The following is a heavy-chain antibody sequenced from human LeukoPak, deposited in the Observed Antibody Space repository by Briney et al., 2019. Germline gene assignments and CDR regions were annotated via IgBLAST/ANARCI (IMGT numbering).Heavy chain of an antibody. J-gene: IGHJ4*02. D-gene: IGHD5-24*01. CDR3: AREKDGCILVD. Sequence: SETLSLTCTVSGGSISSGDYYWSWIRQPPGKGLEWIGYIYYNGSTNYNPSLKSRVTISVDTSKNQFSLKLSSVTAADTAVYYCAREKDGCILVDWGQGTLVTVSS. CDR1: GGSISSGDYY. CDR2: IYYNGST. V-gene: IGHV4-61*08.